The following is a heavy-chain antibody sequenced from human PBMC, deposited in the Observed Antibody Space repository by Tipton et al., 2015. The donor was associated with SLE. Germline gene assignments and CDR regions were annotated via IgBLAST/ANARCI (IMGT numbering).Heavy chain of an antibody. Sequence: QLVQSGGGVVQPGRSLRLSCKGSGYSFTSYWIGWVRQMPGKGLEWMGIIYPGDSDTRYSPSFQGQVTISADKSISTAYLQWSSLKASDTAMYYCARRSYSYGFSDWYFDLWGRGTLVTVSS. CDR2: IYPGDSDT. CDR3: ARRSYSYGFSDWYFDL. J-gene: IGHJ2*01. CDR1: GYSFTSYW. V-gene: IGHV5-51*01. D-gene: IGHD5-18*01.